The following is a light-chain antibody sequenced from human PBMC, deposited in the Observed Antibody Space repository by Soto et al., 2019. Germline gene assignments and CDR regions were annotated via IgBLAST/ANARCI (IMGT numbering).Light chain of an antibody. CDR2: GDS. CDR1: NIGSKS. CDR3: QVWDSSSDHLVV. J-gene: IGLJ2*01. V-gene: IGLV3-21*02. Sequence: SYELTQPPSVSVAPGQTARITCGGNNIGSKSVHWYQQKPGQAPVLVVYGDSDRPSRIPERFSGSNSGNTATLTIRRVEAGDEADYYCQVWDSSSDHLVVFGGGTKLTVL.